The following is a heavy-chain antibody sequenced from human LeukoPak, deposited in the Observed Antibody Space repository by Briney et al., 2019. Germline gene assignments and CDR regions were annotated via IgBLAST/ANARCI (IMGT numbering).Heavy chain of an antibody. D-gene: IGHD6-13*01. CDR1: GGSISSYY. CDR3: ARDTSSWPTLEY. V-gene: IGHV4-59*01. J-gene: IGHJ4*02. CDR2: IYYSGST. Sequence: SETLSLTCTVSGGSISSYYRSWIRQPPGKGLEWIGYIYYSGSTNYNPSLKSRVTISVETSKNQFSLKLTSVTAADTAVYYCARDTSSWPTLEYWGQGTLVTVSS.